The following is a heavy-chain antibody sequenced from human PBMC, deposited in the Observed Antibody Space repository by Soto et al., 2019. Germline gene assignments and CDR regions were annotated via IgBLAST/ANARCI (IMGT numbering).Heavy chain of an antibody. CDR1: GFTFSSYE. CDR2: ISSSGSTI. D-gene: IGHD3-10*01. J-gene: IGHJ4*02. V-gene: IGHV3-48*03. Sequence: EVQLVESGGGLVQPGGSLRLSCAASGFTFSSYEMNWVRRAPGKGLEWVSYISSSGSTIYYADSVKGRFTISRDNAKNSLYLQMNSLRAEDTAVYYCARTYYGSGSRPPFDYWGQGTLVTVSS. CDR3: ARTYYGSGSRPPFDY.